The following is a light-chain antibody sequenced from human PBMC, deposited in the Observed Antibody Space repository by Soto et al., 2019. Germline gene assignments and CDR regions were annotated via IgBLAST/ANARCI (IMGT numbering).Light chain of an antibody. Sequence: QAVVTQEPSFSVSPGRTVTLTCGLSSGSVSTSYYPSWYQQTPGQDRRTLIYSTNTRSSGVPDRFSGSILGNKAALTITGAQADDESDYYCVLYMGNGISVFGGGTKLTVL. CDR1: SGSVSTSYY. CDR3: VLYMGNGISV. V-gene: IGLV8-61*01. CDR2: STN. J-gene: IGLJ3*02.